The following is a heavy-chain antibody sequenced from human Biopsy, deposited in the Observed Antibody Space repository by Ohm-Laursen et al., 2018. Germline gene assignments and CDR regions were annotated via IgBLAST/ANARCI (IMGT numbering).Heavy chain of an antibody. D-gene: IGHD3-3*01. CDR2: IVPILGHL. J-gene: IGHJ4*02. Sequence: GASVKVSCKASGGPSSNYAFSWVRQAPGQGLEWVGRIVPILGHLNYAQRFQGRVSITADKSTTYVHTELSRLTSGDTAVYYCAADADGYYTEFDYWGPGTLVTVSS. CDR3: AADADGYYTEFDY. CDR1: GGPSSNYA. V-gene: IGHV1-69*04.